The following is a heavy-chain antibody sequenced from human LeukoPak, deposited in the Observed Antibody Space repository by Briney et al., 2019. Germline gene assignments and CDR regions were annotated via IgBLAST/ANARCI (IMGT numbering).Heavy chain of an antibody. CDR3: ARSELEAFDI. CDR2: IYYSGST. Sequence: PSETLSLTCTVSGGSISGHYWSWIRQPPGKGLEWIGYIYYSGSTNYNPSLKSRVTISVDTSKNQFSLKLSSVTAADTAVYYCARSELEAFDIWGQGTMVTVSS. J-gene: IGHJ3*02. V-gene: IGHV4-59*11. CDR1: GGSISGHY. D-gene: IGHD1-7*01.